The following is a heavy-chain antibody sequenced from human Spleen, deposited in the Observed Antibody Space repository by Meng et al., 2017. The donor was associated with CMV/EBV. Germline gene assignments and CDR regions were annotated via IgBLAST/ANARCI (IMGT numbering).Heavy chain of an antibody. CDR1: GYTFTSYA. V-gene: IGHV1-8*03. CDR2: MNPNSGNT. D-gene: IGHD3-3*01. CDR3: ARGNYDFWSGYSPSFFYYYGMDV. Sequence: ASVKVSCKASGYTFTSYAMHWVRQATGQGLEWMGWMNPNSGNTGYAQKFQGRVTITRNTSINTAYMELSSLRSEDTAVYYCARGNYDFWSGYSPSFFYYYGMDVWGQGTTVTVSS. J-gene: IGHJ6*02.